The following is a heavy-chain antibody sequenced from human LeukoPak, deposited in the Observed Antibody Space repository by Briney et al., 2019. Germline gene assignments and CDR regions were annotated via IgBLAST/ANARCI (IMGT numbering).Heavy chain of an antibody. V-gene: IGHV3-33*08. J-gene: IGHJ4*02. CDR1: GFTFSTYG. CDR3: ARFAGYSSSWPLDY. D-gene: IGHD6-13*01. Sequence: GGSLRLSCAASGFTFSTYGMHWVRQAPGKGLEWVAVIRYDGSNKYYADSVKGRFTISRDNSKNTLYLQMNSLRAEDTAVYYCARFAGYSSSWPLDYWGQGTLVTVSS. CDR2: IRYDGSNK.